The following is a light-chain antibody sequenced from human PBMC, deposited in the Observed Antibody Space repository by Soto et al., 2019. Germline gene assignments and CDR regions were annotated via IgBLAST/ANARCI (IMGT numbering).Light chain of an antibody. CDR1: SSNIGAGFA. J-gene: IGLJ3*02. V-gene: IGLV1-40*01. Sequence: QSVLTQPPSISGAPGQSVTISCSGSSSNIGAGFAVHWYQHLPLTAPKLLIYGDDNRPSGVPARFSASKSGTSASLVITGLQAEDEADYYCQSYDIRLSAWVFGGGTKLTVL. CDR2: GDD. CDR3: QSYDIRLSAWV.